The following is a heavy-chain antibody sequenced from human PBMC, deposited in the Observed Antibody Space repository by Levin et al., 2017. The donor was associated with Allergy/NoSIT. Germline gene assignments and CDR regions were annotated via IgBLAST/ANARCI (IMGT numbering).Heavy chain of an antibody. D-gene: IGHD6-13*01. V-gene: IGHV3-48*01. CDR3: ARDSSSWLTYYWFDP. CDR1: GFTFSSYS. Sequence: GESLKISCAASGFTFSSYSMNWVRQAPGKGLEWVSYISSSSSTIYYADSVKGRFTISRDNAKNSLYLQMNSLRAEDTAVYYCARDSSSWLTYYWFDPWGQGTLVTVSS. J-gene: IGHJ5*02. CDR2: ISSSSSTI.